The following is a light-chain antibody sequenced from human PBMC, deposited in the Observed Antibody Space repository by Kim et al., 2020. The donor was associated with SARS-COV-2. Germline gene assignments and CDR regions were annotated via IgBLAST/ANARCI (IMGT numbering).Light chain of an antibody. CDR3: QQYNSDPGT. CDR1: QSISNY. V-gene: IGKV1-27*01. CDR2: AAS. J-gene: IGKJ1*01. Sequence: DIQMTQSPSSLSASVGDRVTITCRASQSISNYLAWYQQKPGKVPKLLIYAASTLQSGVPSRFSGSGSGTDFTLTISSLQPEDFATYYCQQYNSDPGTFGRGTKVEIK.